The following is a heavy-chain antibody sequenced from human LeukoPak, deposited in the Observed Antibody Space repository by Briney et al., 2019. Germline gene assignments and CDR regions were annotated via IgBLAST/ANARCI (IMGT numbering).Heavy chain of an antibody. J-gene: IGHJ4*02. CDR3: ARKLWLGEPCCYFDY. D-gene: IGHD3-10*01. CDR1: GFTFSSYT. V-gene: IGHV3-21*01. Sequence: GGSLRLSCAASGFTFSSYTMNWVRQAPGKGLEWVSSISSSSSYIYYADSVKGRFTISRDNAKNSLHLQMNSLRAEDTAVYYCARKLWLGEPCCYFDYWGQGTLVTASS. CDR2: ISSSSSYI.